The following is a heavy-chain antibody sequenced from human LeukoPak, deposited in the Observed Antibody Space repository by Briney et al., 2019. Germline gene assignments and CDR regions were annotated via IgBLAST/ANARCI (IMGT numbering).Heavy chain of an antibody. CDR1: GYSISRGCY. CDR3: ARAGWIITIGIDY. Sequence: SETLSLTCAASGYSISRGCYFALIRPPPGELVEGFGTVYYTRGTSYYPSLDRRVTISVHTSKPEFSLNLKSVTAADTAVYYFARAGWIITIGIDYWGQGALVTVSS. J-gene: IGHJ4*02. CDR2: VYYTRGT. D-gene: IGHD3-10*01. V-gene: IGHV4-38-2*01.